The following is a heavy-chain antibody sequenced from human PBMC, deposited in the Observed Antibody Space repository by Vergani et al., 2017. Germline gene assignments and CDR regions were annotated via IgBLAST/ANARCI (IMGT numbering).Heavy chain of an antibody. J-gene: IGHJ4*02. Sequence: EVQMVESGGGLVKPGGSLRLSCVASGFSFPGYAMSWVRQAPGKGLEWVSRVSGSSATPYYADSVKGRFIISRDNSKNTLHLQMNGLRADDTAVYYCTKGSRGYTGYFFDYWGQGTLATVSS. CDR3: TKGSRGYTGYFFDY. V-gene: IGHV3-23*04. CDR2: VSGSSATP. CDR1: GFSFPGYA. D-gene: IGHD5-12*01.